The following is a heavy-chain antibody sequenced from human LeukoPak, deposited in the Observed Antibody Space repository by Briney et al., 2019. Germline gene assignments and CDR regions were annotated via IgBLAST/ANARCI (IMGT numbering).Heavy chain of an antibody. D-gene: IGHD3-10*01. Sequence: SETLSLTCTVSGGSISSSSYYWGWIRQPPGKGLEWIGSIYYSGSTYYNPSLKNRVTISVDTSKNQFSLKLSSVTAADTAVYYCARNPLGRQHESGRLFDSWGQGTLVTVSS. CDR2: IYYSGST. CDR3: ARNPLGRQHESGRLFDS. V-gene: IGHV4-39*01. J-gene: IGHJ4*02. CDR1: GGSISSSSYY.